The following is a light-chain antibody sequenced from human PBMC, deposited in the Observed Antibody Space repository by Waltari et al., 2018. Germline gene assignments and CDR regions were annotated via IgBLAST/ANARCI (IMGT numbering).Light chain of an antibody. CDR2: DAS. Sequence: DTQMTQSPPSLSASVGDRVTITCQASQDIANYLGWYQKKPGKAPKLLIYDASTLPTGVPSRFSGRGSGTDFTLIITGLQPEDVATYYCQQYDHMPITFGQGTRAEIE. CDR3: QQYDHMPIT. CDR1: QDIANY. J-gene: IGKJ5*01. V-gene: IGKV1-33*01.